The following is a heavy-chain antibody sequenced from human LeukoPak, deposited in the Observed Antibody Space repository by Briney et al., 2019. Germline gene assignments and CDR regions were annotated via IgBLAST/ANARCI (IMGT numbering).Heavy chain of an antibody. V-gene: IGHV4-39*07. CDR3: ARGGYYGSGNDFRFDP. CDR2: IYYSGST. Sequence: SETLSLTCSVSGGSINSRPYYWGWIRQPPGKGLEWIGNIYYSGSTYYNPSLKSRVTISVDTSKNQFSLKLSSVTAADTAVYYCARGGYYGSGNDFRFDPWGQGTLVTVSS. J-gene: IGHJ5*02. D-gene: IGHD3-10*01. CDR1: GGSINSRPYY.